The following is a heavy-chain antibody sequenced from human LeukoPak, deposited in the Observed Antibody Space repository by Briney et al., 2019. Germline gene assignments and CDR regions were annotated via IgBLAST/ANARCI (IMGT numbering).Heavy chain of an antibody. CDR2: IYYSGST. D-gene: IGHD1-1*01. Sequence: SQTLSLTCTISGGSISIGGYYWSWIRQHPGKALEWIGYIYYSGSTYYNPSLKSRVTMSVDTSKNQFSLKLSSVTAADTAVYYCARYKVGYFDYWGQGTRVPVSS. J-gene: IGHJ4*02. CDR1: GGSISIGGYY. V-gene: IGHV4-31*03. CDR3: ARYKVGYFDY.